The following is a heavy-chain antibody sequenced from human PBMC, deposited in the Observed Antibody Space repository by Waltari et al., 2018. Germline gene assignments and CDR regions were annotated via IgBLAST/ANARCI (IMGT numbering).Heavy chain of an antibody. D-gene: IGHD1-26*01. CDR3: ARGGSGELLMLVDY. CDR2: IYHSGSN. CDR1: GCSISSRNW. V-gene: IGHV4-4*02. Sequence: QVQLQESGPGLVKPSQTLSLTCTVSGCSISSRNWWSWVPQPPGKGLEWIGEIYHSGSNNYNPSHKSRVTISVDKSKNQFSLKLSSVTAADTAVYYCARGGSGELLMLVDYWGQGTLVTVSS. J-gene: IGHJ4*02.